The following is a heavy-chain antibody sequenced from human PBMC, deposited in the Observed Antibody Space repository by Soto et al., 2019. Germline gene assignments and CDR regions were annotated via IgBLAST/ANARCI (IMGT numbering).Heavy chain of an antibody. J-gene: IGHJ4*02. Sequence: EVQLVESGGGLVQPGGSLRLSCAASGFTFSSYSMNWVRQAPGKGLEWVSYISSSSSTIYYADSVKGRFTISRDNAKNTVYLQMNGLGDEDRAVYYGARGLYYYDSSGYWGYWGQGTLVTVSS. D-gene: IGHD3-22*01. CDR2: ISSSSSTI. CDR1: GFTFSSYS. CDR3: ARGLYYYDSSGYWGY. V-gene: IGHV3-48*02.